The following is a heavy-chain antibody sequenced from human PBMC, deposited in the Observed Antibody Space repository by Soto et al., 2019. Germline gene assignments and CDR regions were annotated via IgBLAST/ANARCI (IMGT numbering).Heavy chain of an antibody. Sequence: PSQTLSLTCSISGDSVSDNSASWNWIRQSPSRGLEWLGRTNYGSKWYNAYAESVRSRITINPDTSKNQFSLQLNSMTPEDTAVYYCASAVAEDGTGKRELGMDDWGKGTMVTVSS. CDR2: TNYGSKWYN. CDR3: ASAVAEDGTGKRELGMDD. D-gene: IGHD6-13*01. CDR1: GDSVSDNSAS. J-gene: IGHJ6*03. V-gene: IGHV6-1*01.